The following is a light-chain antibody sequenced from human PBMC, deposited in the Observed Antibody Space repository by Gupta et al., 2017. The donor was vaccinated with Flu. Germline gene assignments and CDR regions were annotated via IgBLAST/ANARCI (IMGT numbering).Light chain of an antibody. CDR3: CSYAGTFTFV. CDR2: GVT. V-gene: IGLV2-11*01. J-gene: IGLJ3*02. Sequence: TISDVGNYDYVSWDHHYPGKSPKLMIYGVTNRPAGVPNRFSGSKSGNTASLAISGLQAEDEANYYCCSYAGTFTFVFGGGTKLTVL. CDR1: ISDVGNYDY.